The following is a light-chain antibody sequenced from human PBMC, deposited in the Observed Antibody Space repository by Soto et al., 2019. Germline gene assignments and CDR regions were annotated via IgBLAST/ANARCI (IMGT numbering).Light chain of an antibody. Sequence: EIVMTQSPATLSVSPGGRATLSCRASQSNSDTLAWYQHKPGQAPRLLIHGASTRATGFPGRFSGSGSGTDFTLTNSSLQSEDFAVYYCQQYNNWPWTFGQGTKVEIK. CDR1: QSNSDT. J-gene: IGKJ1*01. V-gene: IGKV3-15*01. CDR2: GAS. CDR3: QQYNNWPWT.